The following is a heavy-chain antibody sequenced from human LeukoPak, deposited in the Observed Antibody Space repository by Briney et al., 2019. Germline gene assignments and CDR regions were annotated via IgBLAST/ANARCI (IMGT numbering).Heavy chain of an antibody. D-gene: IGHD3-16*02. CDR2: INHSGST. CDR1: GGSFSGYY. CDR3: ARKTRIMITFGGVINYYYYMDV. V-gene: IGHV4-34*01. J-gene: IGHJ6*03. Sequence: SETLSLTCAVYGGSFSGYYWSWLRQPPGKGLEWIGEINHSGSTNYNPSLKSRVTISVDPSKNQFSLKLSSVTAADTAVYYCARKTRIMITFGGVINYYYYMDVWGKGTTVTVSS.